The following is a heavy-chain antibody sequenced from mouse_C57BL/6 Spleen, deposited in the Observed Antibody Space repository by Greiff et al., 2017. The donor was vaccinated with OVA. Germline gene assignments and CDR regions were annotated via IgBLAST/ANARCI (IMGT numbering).Heavy chain of an antibody. CDR2: IHPNSGST. D-gene: IGHD2-3*01. CDR1: GYTFTSYW. Sequence: QVQLQQPGAELVKPGASVKLSCKASGYTFTSYWMHWVKQRPGQGLEWIGMIHPNSGSTNYNEKFKSKATLTVDKSSSTAYMQLSSLTSEDSAVYYWARGQDGYYGWYFDVWGTGTTVTVSS. CDR3: ARGQDGYYGWYFDV. J-gene: IGHJ1*03. V-gene: IGHV1-64*01.